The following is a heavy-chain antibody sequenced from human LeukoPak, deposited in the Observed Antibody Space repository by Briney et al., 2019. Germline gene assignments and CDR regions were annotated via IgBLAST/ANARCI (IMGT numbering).Heavy chain of an antibody. D-gene: IGHD2-21*02. CDR1: GGTFSSYA. V-gene: IGHV1-69*13. J-gene: IGHJ4*02. CDR3: ARAPQNCGGDCPVGY. CDR2: IIPIFGTA. Sequence: ASVKVSCKASGGTFSSYAISWVRQAPGQGLEWMGGIIPIFGTANYAQKFQGRVTITADESTSTAYMELSSLRSEDTAVYYCARAPQNCGGDCPVGYWGQGTLVTVSS.